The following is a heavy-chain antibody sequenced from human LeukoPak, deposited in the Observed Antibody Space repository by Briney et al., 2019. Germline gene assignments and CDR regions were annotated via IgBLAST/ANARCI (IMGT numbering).Heavy chain of an antibody. CDR1: GGSFSGYY. Sequence: KSSETLSLTCAVYGGSFSGYYWSWIRQPPGKGLEWIGEINHSGGTNYNPSLKSRVTISVDTSKKQFSLKLSSVTAADTAVYYCVTYYFDSSGPKKNYWGQGTLVTVSS. J-gene: IGHJ4*02. CDR3: VTYYFDSSGPKKNY. D-gene: IGHD3-22*01. V-gene: IGHV4-34*01. CDR2: INHSGGT.